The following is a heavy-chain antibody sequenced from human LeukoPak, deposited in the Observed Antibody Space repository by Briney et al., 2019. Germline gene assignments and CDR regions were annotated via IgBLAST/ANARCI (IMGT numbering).Heavy chain of an antibody. J-gene: IGHJ4*02. CDR1: GFTFSSYG. CDR3: AKPPVRGVIPDY. V-gene: IGHV3-30*18. Sequence: GGSLRLSCAASGFTFSSYGMHWVRQAPGKGLEWVAVISYDGSNKYYADSVKGRFTISRDNSKNTLYLQMNSLRAEDTAVYYCAKPPVRGVIPDYWGQGTLVTVSS. CDR2: ISYDGSNK. D-gene: IGHD3-10*01.